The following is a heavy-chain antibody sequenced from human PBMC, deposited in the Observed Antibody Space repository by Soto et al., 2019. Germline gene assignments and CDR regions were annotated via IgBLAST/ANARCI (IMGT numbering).Heavy chain of an antibody. J-gene: IGHJ6*03. CDR1: GFTFSSYG. Sequence: GGSLRLSCAASGFTFSSYGMHWVRQAPGKGLEWVAVIWYDGSNKYYADSVKGRFTISRDNSKNTLYLQMNSLRAEDTAVYYCARCGFTNFPNLNYYYYMDVWGKGTTVTVSS. CDR2: IWYDGSNK. V-gene: IGHV3-33*01. D-gene: IGHD3-3*01. CDR3: ARCGFTNFPNLNYYYYMDV.